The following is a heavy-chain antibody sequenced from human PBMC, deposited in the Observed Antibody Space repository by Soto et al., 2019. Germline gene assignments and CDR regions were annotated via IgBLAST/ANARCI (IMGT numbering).Heavy chain of an antibody. CDR1: GFTFSSYG. J-gene: IGHJ5*02. V-gene: IGHV3-30*18. Sequence: QVQLVESGGGVVQPGRSLRLSCAASGFTFSSYGMHWVRQAPGKGLEWVAVISYDGSNKYYADSVKGRFTISRDNSKNTLYLQMNSLRAEDTAVYYCAKDLWPELRVGWFDPWGQGTLVTVSS. CDR3: AKDLWPELRVGWFDP. D-gene: IGHD1-7*01. CDR2: ISYDGSNK.